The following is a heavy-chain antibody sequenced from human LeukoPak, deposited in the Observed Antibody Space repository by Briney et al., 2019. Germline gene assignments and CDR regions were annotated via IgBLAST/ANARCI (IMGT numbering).Heavy chain of an antibody. J-gene: IGHJ4*02. Sequence: GGSLRLSCAASGFTFSSYWMSWVRQAPGKGLEWVANIKQDGSEKYYVDSVKGRFTISRDNAKNSLYLQMNSLRAEDTAVYYCARDGYYDYVWGSYRSYYFDYWGQGTLVTVSS. CDR3: ARDGYYDYVWGSYRSYYFDY. V-gene: IGHV3-7*01. D-gene: IGHD3-16*01. CDR1: GFTFSSYW. CDR2: IKQDGSEK.